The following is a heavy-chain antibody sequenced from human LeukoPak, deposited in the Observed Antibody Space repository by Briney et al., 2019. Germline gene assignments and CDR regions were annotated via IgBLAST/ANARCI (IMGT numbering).Heavy chain of an antibody. CDR1: GFTSRNYV. CDR2: TSSDLNVK. J-gene: IGHJ4*02. D-gene: IGHD3-10*01. CDR3: AREGYYGSGSPPSLYFDY. Sequence: GGSLRLSCAASGFTSRNYVIHWVRQAPGKGLEWVAVTSSDLNVKLYADSVKGRFTISRDNSRSTLYLQMNSLRPEDTAIYYCAREGYYGSGSPPSLYFDYWGQGTLVTVSS. V-gene: IGHV3-30-3*01.